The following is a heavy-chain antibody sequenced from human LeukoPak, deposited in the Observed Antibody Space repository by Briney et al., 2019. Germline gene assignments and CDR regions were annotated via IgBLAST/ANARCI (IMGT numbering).Heavy chain of an antibody. D-gene: IGHD5-18*01. J-gene: IGHJ4*02. CDR3: ARESSDTAMGKTFDY. Sequence: GASVKVSCKASGYTFTGYYMHWVRQAPGQGLEWMGWINPNSGGTNYAQKFQGRVTMTRDTSISTAYMELGRLRSDDTAVYYCARESSDTAMGKTFDYWGQGTLVTVSS. CDR1: GYTFTGYY. V-gene: IGHV1-2*02. CDR2: INPNSGGT.